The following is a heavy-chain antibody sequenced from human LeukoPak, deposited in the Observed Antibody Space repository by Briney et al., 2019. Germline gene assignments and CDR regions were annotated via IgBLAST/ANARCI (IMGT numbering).Heavy chain of an antibody. CDR1: GFTFSDYY. CDR2: ISSSGSTI. CDR3: AREYSGYEYYYYYGMDV. J-gene: IGHJ6*02. D-gene: IGHD5-12*01. Sequence: GGSLRLSCAASGFTFSDYYMSWIRQAPGKGLGWVSYISSSGSTIYYADSVKGRFTISRDNAKNSLYLQMNSLRAEDTAVYYCAREYSGYEYYYYYGMDVWGQGTTVTVSS. V-gene: IGHV3-11*01.